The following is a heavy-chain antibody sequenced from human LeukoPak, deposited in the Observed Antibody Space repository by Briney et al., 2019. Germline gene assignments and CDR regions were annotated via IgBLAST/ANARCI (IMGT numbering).Heavy chain of an antibody. CDR3: GKSWIQLLPLQR. Sequence: SLRPSCAVSGFTLSSYAMSWVRPAPRKGLEWVSAISGSGGSTYSADSVKGRFNISRDNSKNTLYLQINSLRAQDPAGFYCGKSWIQLLPLQRWGQGTLVAVCS. V-gene: IGHV3-23*01. CDR2: ISGSGGST. CDR1: GFTLSSYA. J-gene: IGHJ1*01. D-gene: IGHD5-18*01.